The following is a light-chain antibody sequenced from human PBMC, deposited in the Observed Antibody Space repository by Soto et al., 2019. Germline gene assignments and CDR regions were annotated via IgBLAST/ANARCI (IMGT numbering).Light chain of an antibody. CDR2: KAS. CDR1: QSISAG. V-gene: IGKV1-5*03. Sequence: DIQMTQSPSTLSASVGDRVTITCRASQSISAGLVWYQQKPGKAPKLLIYKASSLESGVPSRFSGSGSVTEFTLTISSLQPDDFATYDCQQYNNYGSWTFGQGTKVEIK. J-gene: IGKJ1*01. CDR3: QQYNNYGSWT.